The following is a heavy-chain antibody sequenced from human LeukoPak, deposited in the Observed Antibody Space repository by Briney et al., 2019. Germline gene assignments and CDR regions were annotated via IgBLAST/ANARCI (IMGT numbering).Heavy chain of an antibody. V-gene: IGHV3-64*01. J-gene: IGHJ3*02. CDR2: ISSNGGST. CDR3: AREIPTLDYYDSSGYGTNAFDI. CDR1: GFTFSSYA. Sequence: PGGSLRLSCAASGFTFSSYAMHWVRQAPGKGLEYVSAISSNGGSTYYANSVKGRFTISRDNSKNTLYLQMGSLRAEDMAVYYYAREIPTLDYYDSSGYGTNAFDIWGQGTMVTVSS. D-gene: IGHD3-22*01.